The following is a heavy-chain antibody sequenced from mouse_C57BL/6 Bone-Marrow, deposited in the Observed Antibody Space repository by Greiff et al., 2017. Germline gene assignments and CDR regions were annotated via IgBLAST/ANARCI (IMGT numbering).Heavy chain of an antibody. CDR3: ARWDSDPFAY. J-gene: IGHJ3*01. CDR1: GYTFTSYW. CDR2: IHPNSGGT. V-gene: IGHV1-64*01. Sequence: QVQLKQPGAELVKPGASVKLSCKASGYTFTSYWMHWVKQSPGQGLEWIGMIHPNSGGTNYNEKFKSKATLTVDKSSSTAYMQLSSLTSEDSAVYYCARWDSDPFAYWGQGTLVTVSA. D-gene: IGHD2-12*01.